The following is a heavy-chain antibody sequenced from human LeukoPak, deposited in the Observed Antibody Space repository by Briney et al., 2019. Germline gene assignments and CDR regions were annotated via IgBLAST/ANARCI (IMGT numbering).Heavy chain of an antibody. J-gene: IGHJ5*02. CDR1: GGTFSSYA. CDR3: ASLPPPTVTTTGSWFDP. D-gene: IGHD4-17*01. Sequence: ASVKVSCKASGGTFSSYAISWVRQAPGQGLEWMGGIIPIFGTANYAQKFQGRVTITADKSTSTAYMELSSLRSEDTAVYYCASLPPPTVTTTGSWFDPWGQGTLVTVSS. V-gene: IGHV1-69*06. CDR2: IIPIFGTA.